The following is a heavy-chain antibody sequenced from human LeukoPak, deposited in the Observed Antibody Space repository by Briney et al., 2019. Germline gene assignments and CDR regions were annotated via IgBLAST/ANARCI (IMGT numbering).Heavy chain of an antibody. D-gene: IGHD3-22*01. Sequence: GGSLRLSCATSGFTFSDYYMTWIRQAQGRGLEWLSYISRSGSTIYYADTVKGRFTISRDNAKNSLYLQMDSLRADDTAVYYCARASDYYDSSGTNYYYYYMDVWGNGTTVTVSS. CDR3: ARASDYYDSSGTNYYYYYMDV. J-gene: IGHJ6*03. CDR2: ISRSGSTI. V-gene: IGHV3-11*01. CDR1: GFTFSDYY.